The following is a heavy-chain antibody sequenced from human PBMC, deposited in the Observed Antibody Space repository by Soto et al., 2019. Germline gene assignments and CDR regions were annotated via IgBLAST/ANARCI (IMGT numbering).Heavy chain of an antibody. Sequence: EVQLVESGGGLVKPGGSLRLSCAASGFTFSSYSMNWVRQAPGKGLEWVSSISSSSSYIYYADSVKGRFTISRDNAKNSLYLQMNSLSAEDTAVYYCARDVVAAAGGAVDIWGQGTMVTVSS. CDR3: ARDVVAAAGGAVDI. D-gene: IGHD6-13*01. V-gene: IGHV3-21*01. CDR2: ISSSSSYI. J-gene: IGHJ3*02. CDR1: GFTFSSYS.